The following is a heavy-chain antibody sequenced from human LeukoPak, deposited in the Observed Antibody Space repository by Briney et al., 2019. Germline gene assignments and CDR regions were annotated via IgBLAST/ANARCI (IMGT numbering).Heavy chain of an antibody. CDR1: GGSISSYY. J-gene: IGHJ5*02. Sequence: PSETLSLTCTVSGGSISSYYWSWIRQPPGKGLEWIGYIYTSGSTNYNPSLKSRVTISVDTSKSQFSLKLSSVTAADTAVYYCARWYYDFWSGYPTPMGFDPWGQGTLVTVSS. CDR2: IYTSGST. D-gene: IGHD3-3*01. V-gene: IGHV4-4*09. CDR3: ARWYYDFWSGYPTPMGFDP.